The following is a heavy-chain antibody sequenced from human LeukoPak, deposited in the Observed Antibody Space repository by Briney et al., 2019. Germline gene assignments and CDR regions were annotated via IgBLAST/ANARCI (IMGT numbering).Heavy chain of an antibody. CDR3: ARHGRNSGAPNY. CDR1: GGSITSYY. V-gene: IGHV4-59*08. J-gene: IGHJ4*02. CDR2: IFYSGST. Sequence: SETLSLTCTVSGGSITSYYWSWIRQPPGKGLEWVGYIFYSGSTNYNPSLKSRVTISVDTSKNQFSLNLSSVTAADTAMYYCARHGRNSGAPNYWGQGTLVTVSS. D-gene: IGHD6-19*01.